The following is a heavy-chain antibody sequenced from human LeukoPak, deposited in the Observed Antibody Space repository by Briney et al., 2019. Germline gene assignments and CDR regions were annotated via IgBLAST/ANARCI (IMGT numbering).Heavy chain of an antibody. CDR2: IYTSEST. J-gene: IGHJ6*02. Sequence: KPSETLSLTCTVSGDSISSYYCSWIRQPAGKGLEWIGRIYTSESTNYNPSLKSRVTMSVDTSKNQFSLKLSAVTAADTAVYYCARDITIQGSGCYPQIKEDYNYGMDVWGQGTTVTVSS. CDR1: GDSISSYY. V-gene: IGHV4-4*07. D-gene: IGHD6-19*01. CDR3: ARDITIQGSGCYPQIKEDYNYGMDV.